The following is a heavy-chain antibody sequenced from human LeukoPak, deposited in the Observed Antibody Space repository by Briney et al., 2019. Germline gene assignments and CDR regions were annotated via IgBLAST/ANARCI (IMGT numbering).Heavy chain of an antibody. D-gene: IGHD3-3*01. CDR1: GGSISSYY. J-gene: IGHJ4*02. CDR2: IYHSGST. V-gene: IGHV4-38-2*02. Sequence: SETLSLTCTVSGGSISSYYWGWIRQPPGKGLEWIGSIYHSGSTYYNPSLKSRVTISVDTSKNQFSLKLSSVTAADTAVYYCARVHYDFWSGYYTYFDYWGQGTLVTVSS. CDR3: ARVHYDFWSGYYTYFDY.